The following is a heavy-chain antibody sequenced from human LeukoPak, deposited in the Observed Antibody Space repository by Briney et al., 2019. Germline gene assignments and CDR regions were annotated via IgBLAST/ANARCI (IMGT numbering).Heavy chain of an antibody. CDR2: IIPIFGTA. D-gene: IGHD5-18*01. Sequence: SVKVSCKASGGTFSSYAISWVRQAPGQGLEWMGGIIPIFGTANYAQKFQGRVTITTDESTSTAYMELSSLRSEDTAVYYCANGDTVTGPDAFDIWGQGTVVTVSS. V-gene: IGHV1-69*05. CDR1: GGTFSSYA. CDR3: ANGDTVTGPDAFDI. J-gene: IGHJ3*02.